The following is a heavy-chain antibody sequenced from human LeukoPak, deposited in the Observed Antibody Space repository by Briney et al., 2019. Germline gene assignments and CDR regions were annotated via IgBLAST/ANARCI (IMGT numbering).Heavy chain of an antibody. CDR1: GGSFSGYY. Sequence: SETLSLTCAVYGGSFSGYYWSWIRQPPGKGLEWIGEINHSGSTNYNPSLKSRVTISVDTSKNQFSLKLSSVTAADTAVYYCARRAYYYGSGSYGTDVWGKGTTVTVSS. CDR3: ARRAYYYGSGSYGTDV. V-gene: IGHV4-34*01. D-gene: IGHD3-10*01. J-gene: IGHJ6*04. CDR2: INHSGST.